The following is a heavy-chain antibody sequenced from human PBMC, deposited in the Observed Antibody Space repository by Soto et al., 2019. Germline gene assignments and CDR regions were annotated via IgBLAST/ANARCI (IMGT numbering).Heavy chain of an antibody. V-gene: IGHV3-21*01. D-gene: IGHD4-17*01. CDR2: ISSSSSYI. CDR1: GFTFSSYS. CDR3: ASEDYGDAGGTRGAFDI. Sequence: EVQLVESGGGLVKPGGSLRLSCAASGFTFSSYSMNWVRQAPGKGLEWVSSISSSSSYIYYADSVKGRFTISRDNAKNSLYLQMNSLIAEDTAVYYCASEDYGDAGGTRGAFDIWGQGTMVTVSS. J-gene: IGHJ3*02.